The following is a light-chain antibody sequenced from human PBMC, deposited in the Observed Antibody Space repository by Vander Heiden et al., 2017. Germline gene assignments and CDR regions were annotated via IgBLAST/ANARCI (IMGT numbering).Light chain of an antibody. V-gene: IGLV2-23*02. CDR1: SSDVGTSNL. CDR2: EVS. J-gene: IGLJ3*02. Sequence: QPPLTQPAAVSGSPGLSITISCTGTSSDVGTSNLDSFYQQQPGKAPKGMIYEVSKRPSGVSNRFSGSKSGNTASLTISGLQAEDEADYYCCSYASNNAWVFGGGTKLTVL. CDR3: CSYASNNAWV.